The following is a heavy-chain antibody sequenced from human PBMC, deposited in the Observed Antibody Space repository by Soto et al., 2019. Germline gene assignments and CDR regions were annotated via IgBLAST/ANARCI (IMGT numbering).Heavy chain of an antibody. D-gene: IGHD3-22*01. V-gene: IGHV4-61*01. J-gene: IGHJ5*02. CDR1: GGSVSSGSYY. CDR2: MYYSGST. CDR3: ARDLRYYDSSGYYGAVWFDP. Sequence: QVQLQESGPGLVKPSETLSLTCTVSGGSVSSGSYYWSWIRQPPGKGLEWIGYMYYSGSTNYNPSLMSRVTISVDTSKNQFSRKLSSVTAADTAVYYCARDLRYYDSSGYYGAVWFDPWGQGTLVTVSS.